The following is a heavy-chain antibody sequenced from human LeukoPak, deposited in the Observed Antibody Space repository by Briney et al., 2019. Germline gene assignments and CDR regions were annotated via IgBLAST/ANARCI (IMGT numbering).Heavy chain of an antibody. J-gene: IGHJ4*02. Sequence: GRSLRLSCAAPGFTFSSYAMHWVRQAPGKGLEWVAVISYDGSNKYYADSVKGRFTISRDNSKNTLYLQMNSLRAEDTAVYYCARGFRDIVVVPAANDYWGQGTLVTVSS. D-gene: IGHD2-2*01. CDR2: ISYDGSNK. V-gene: IGHV3-30-3*01. CDR1: GFTFSSYA. CDR3: ARGFRDIVVVPAANDY.